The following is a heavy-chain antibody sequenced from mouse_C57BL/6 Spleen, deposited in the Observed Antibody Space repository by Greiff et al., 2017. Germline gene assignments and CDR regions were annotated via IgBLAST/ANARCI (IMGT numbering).Heavy chain of an antibody. Sequence: VQLQQSGPELVKPGASVKISCKASGYTFTDYYMNWVKQSHGKSLEWIGDINPNNGGTSYNQKFKGKATLTVDKSSSTAYMELRSLTSEDSAVYYCARWGYYGSSYCFDYWGQGTTLTVSS. CDR2: INPNNGGT. D-gene: IGHD1-1*01. CDR1: GYTFTDYY. CDR3: ARWGYYGSSYCFDY. V-gene: IGHV1-26*01. J-gene: IGHJ2*01.